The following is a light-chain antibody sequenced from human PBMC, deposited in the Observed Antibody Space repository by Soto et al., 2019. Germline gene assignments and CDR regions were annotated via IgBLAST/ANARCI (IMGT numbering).Light chain of an antibody. CDR1: QNIITY. CDR2: AAS. Sequence: DVQLTQSPSSLSVFVGDSVTVTCRASQNIITYLHWYHQKPGEAPTLLINAASTLQSGVPSRFSGSGSGTDFTLTTNSLQPEDVGTYYGQQSYSNPTFGHGTTVEIK. CDR3: QQSYSNPT. V-gene: IGKV1-39*01. J-gene: IGKJ1*01.